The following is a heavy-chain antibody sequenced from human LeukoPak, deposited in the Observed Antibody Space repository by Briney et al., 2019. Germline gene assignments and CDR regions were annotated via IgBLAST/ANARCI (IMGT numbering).Heavy chain of an antibody. CDR1: GFTFSSYA. CDR2: ISGSGGST. J-gene: IGHJ4*02. V-gene: IGHV3-23*01. CDR3: TTAPTRGWLPYFDN. Sequence: PGGSLRLSCAASGFTFSSYAMSWVRQAPGKGLEWVSAISGSGGSTYYADSVKGRFTISRDNSKNTLYLQMNSLTTEDTAVYYCTTAPTRGWLPYFDNWSQGTVVTVSS. D-gene: IGHD5-12*01.